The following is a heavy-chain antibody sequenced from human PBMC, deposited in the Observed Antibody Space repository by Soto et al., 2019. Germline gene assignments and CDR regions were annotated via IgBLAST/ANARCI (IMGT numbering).Heavy chain of an antibody. CDR3: ARPEPYYYDSSGYTS. V-gene: IGHV3-33*01. CDR1: GFTFSSYG. D-gene: IGHD3-22*01. J-gene: IGHJ5*02. CDR2: IWYDGSNK. Sequence: GGSLRLSCAASGFTFSSYGMHRVRQAPGKGLQWVAVIWYDGSNKYYADSVKGRFTISRDNTKNTLYLQMNSLRAEDTAVYYCARPEPYYYDSSGYTSWGQGTLVTVSS.